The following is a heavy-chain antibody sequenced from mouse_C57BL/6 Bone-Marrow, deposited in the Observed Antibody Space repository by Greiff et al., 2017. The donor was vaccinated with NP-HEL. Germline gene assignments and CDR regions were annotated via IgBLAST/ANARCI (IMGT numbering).Heavy chain of an antibody. CDR1: GFTFSSYA. Sequence: EVQVVESGGGLVKPGGSLKLSCAASGFTFSSYAMSWVRPTPEKRLEWVATISDGGSYTYYPDNVKGRFTISRDNAKNNLYLQMSHLKSEDTAMYYCARLCYAMDYWGQGTSVTVSS. CDR2: ISDGGSYT. CDR3: ARLCYAMDY. V-gene: IGHV5-4*01. J-gene: IGHJ4*01.